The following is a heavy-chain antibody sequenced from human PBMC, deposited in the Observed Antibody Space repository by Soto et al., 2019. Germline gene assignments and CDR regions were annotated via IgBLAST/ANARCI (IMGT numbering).Heavy chain of an antibody. J-gene: IGHJ4*02. D-gene: IGHD6-19*01. CDR3: AKAVRVAGTPANYFDY. CDR2: ISGSGGST. Sequence: GGSLRLSCAASGFTFSSYAMSWVRQAPGKGLEWVSAISGSGGSTYYADSVKGRFTISRDNSKNTLYLQMNSLRAEDTAVYYCAKAVRVAGTPANYFDYWGQGTLVTVSS. CDR1: GFTFSSYA. V-gene: IGHV3-23*01.